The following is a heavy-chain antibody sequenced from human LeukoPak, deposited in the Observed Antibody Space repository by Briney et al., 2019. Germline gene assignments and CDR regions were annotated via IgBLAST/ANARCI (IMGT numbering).Heavy chain of an antibody. D-gene: IGHD3-3*01. CDR3: ARLRKNWFDP. Sequence: GASVKVSCKASGGTFSSYAISWVRQAPGQGLEWMGGIIPIFGTANYAQKFQGRVTITADESTSTAYMELSSLRSEDTAVYYCARLRKNWFDPWGQGTLVTVSS. J-gene: IGHJ5*02. CDR1: GGTFSSYA. V-gene: IGHV1-69*13. CDR2: IIPIFGTA.